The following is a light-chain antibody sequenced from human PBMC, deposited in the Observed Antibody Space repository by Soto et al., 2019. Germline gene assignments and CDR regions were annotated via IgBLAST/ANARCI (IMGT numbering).Light chain of an antibody. CDR2: DVI. CDR1: SSDVGGYNY. Sequence: QSVLTQPRSVSGSPGQSVTISCTGTSSDVGGYNYVSWYQQHPGKAPKLMIYDVIKRPSGVPDRFSRSKSGNTASLTISGLQAEDEADYYCCSYAGSYSYVFGTGTKLTVL. J-gene: IGLJ1*01. V-gene: IGLV2-11*01. CDR3: CSYAGSYSYV.